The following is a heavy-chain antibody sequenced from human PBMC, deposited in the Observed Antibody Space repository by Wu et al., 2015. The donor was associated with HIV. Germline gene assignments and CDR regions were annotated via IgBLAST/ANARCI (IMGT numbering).Heavy chain of an antibody. V-gene: IGHV1-18*01. CDR3: VGPYTGYAYDTFDV. CDR1: GYTFTSYG. CDR2: ISAYNGNT. J-gene: IGHJ3*01. D-gene: IGHD5-12*01. Sequence: QVHLVQSGAEMKKPGASVKVSCKASGYTFTSYGISWVRQAPGQGLEWMGWISAYNGNTNYAQKLQGRVTMTTDTSTSTVYMELSSLTSDDTAVYYCVGPYTGYAYDTFDVWGQGTLVTVSS.